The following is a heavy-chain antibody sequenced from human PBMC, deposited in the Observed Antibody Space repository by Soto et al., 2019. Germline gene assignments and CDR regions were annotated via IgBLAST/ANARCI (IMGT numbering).Heavy chain of an antibody. CDR1: GFTFSSYG. CDR2: IWYDGSNR. D-gene: IGHD4-17*01. V-gene: IGHV3-33*01. J-gene: IGHJ4*02. Sequence: GGSLRLSCAASGFTFSSYGMHWVRQAPGKGLEWVAVIWYDGSNRYYADSVKGRFTVSRDDSKNTLYLQMNSLRVEDTAVYYCARDQGHTTVTTDFDYWGQGTLVTVSS. CDR3: ARDQGHTTVTTDFDY.